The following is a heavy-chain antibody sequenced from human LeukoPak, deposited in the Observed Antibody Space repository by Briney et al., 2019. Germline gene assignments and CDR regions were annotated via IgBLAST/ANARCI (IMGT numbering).Heavy chain of an antibody. J-gene: IGHJ1*01. D-gene: IGHD5-18*01. Sequence: GGSLRLSCAASGFTFSSYWMHWVRQAPGKGLVWVSRINTDGSDTTYADSVKGRFTVSRDNAKNTLYLQMNSLRAEDTAVYYCARGGSSRYSFGFGWGQGTLVTVSS. V-gene: IGHV3-74*01. CDR1: GFTFSSYW. CDR2: INTDGSDT. CDR3: ARGGSSRYSFGFG.